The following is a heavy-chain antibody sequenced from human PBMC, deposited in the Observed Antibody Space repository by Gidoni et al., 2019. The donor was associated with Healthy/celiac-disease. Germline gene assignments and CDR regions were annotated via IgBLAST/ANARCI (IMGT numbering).Heavy chain of an antibody. V-gene: IGHV1-18*01. CDR3: AREKSDSPLYYYGMDV. Sequence: QVQLVQSGAEVKKPGASVKVSCKASGYTFSSYGINWVRQAPGQGLEWMGWISAYNANTNHAQKLQGRVTMTTDTSTSTAYMELRSLRSDDTAVYYCAREKSDSPLYYYGMDVWGQGTTVTVSS. D-gene: IGHD2-21*02. CDR2: ISAYNANT. CDR1: GYTFSSYG. J-gene: IGHJ6*02.